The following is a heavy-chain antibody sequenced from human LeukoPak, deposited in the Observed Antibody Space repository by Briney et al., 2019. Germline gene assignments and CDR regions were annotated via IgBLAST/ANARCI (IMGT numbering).Heavy chain of an antibody. D-gene: IGHD2-15*01. CDR3: TRDIGRLRGDAFDF. V-gene: IGHV3-64*01. CDR2: ISGNGRST. Sequence: QPGGSLRLSCTASGFTFSTYATHWVRQAPGKGLEYVSGISGNGRSTFYGSSVKGRFTVSRDNSKDTLYLQMASLRAEDMAVYYCTRDIGRLRGDAFDFWGQGTMVTVSS. CDR1: GFTFSTYA. J-gene: IGHJ3*01.